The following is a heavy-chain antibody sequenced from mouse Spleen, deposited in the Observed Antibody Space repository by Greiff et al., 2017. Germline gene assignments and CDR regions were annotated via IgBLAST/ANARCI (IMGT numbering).Heavy chain of an antibody. CDR2: ISSGGSYT. J-gene: IGHJ2*01. D-gene: IGHD1-1*01. V-gene: IGHV5-9-3*01. CDR3: ARHNYYGSSYFDY. CDR1: GFTFSSYA. Sequence: EVQLVESGGGLVKPGGSLKLSCAASGFTFSSYAMSWVRQTPEKRLEWVATISSGGSYTYYPDSVKGRFTISRDNAKNTLYLQMSSLRSEDTAMYYCARHNYYGSSYFDYWGQGTTLTVSS.